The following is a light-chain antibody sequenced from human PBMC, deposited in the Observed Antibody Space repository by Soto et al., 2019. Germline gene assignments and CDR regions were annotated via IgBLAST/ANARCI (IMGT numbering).Light chain of an antibody. J-gene: IGLJ3*02. Sequence: QSVLTQSSSASASLGSSVKLTCTLSSGHSSYIIAWHQQQPGKAPRYLMKLEGSGSYNKGSGVPDRFSGSSSGADRYLTISNLKFGDAADYYCETWDSNSWVFGGGTKLTVL. CDR2: LEGSGSY. CDR3: ETWDSNSWV. CDR1: SGHSSYI. V-gene: IGLV4-60*02.